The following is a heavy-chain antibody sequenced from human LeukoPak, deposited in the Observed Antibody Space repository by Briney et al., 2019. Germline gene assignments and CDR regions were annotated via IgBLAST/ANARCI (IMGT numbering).Heavy chain of an antibody. CDR2: ISSSSSYI. CDR3: AREGDTLTGYYAFDI. D-gene: IGHD3-9*01. J-gene: IGHJ3*02. V-gene: IGHV3-21*01. Sequence: GGSLRLSCAASGFTFSSYSMNWVRQAPGKGLEWVSSISSSSSYIYYADSVKGRFTISRDSAKNSLYLQMNSLRAEDTAVYYCAREGDTLTGYYAFDIWGQGTMVTVSP. CDR1: GFTFSSYS.